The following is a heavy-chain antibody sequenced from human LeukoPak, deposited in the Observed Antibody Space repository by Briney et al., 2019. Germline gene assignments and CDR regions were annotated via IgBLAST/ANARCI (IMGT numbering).Heavy chain of an antibody. V-gene: IGHV3-21*01. CDR2: ISGGRDDI. D-gene: IGHD2-21*01. J-gene: IGHJ5*02. CDR1: GFNFSTST. Sequence: GGSLRLSCAASGFNFSTSTMNWLRQAAGKGLEWVSSISGGRDDIHYADSGKGRFTISRDNAKNSVYLQMNSLRAEDTALYYCVRIPNNAGFPNWFDPWGQGTLVTVSS. CDR3: VRIPNNAGFPNWFDP.